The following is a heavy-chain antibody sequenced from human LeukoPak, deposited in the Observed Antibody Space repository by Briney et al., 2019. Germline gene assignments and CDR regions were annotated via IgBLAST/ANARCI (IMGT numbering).Heavy chain of an antibody. J-gene: IGHJ4*02. CDR1: GGSISSGGNY. V-gene: IGHV4-31*03. D-gene: IGHD3-3*01. Sequence: PSETLSLTCTVSGGSISSGGNYWSWIRQHPGKDLEWIGYIFYSGSAFYNPSLESRVSISVDTSKNQFSLKLSSVTAADTAVYYCARHEPDFWSAPDYWGQGTLVTVSS. CDR2: IFYSGSA. CDR3: ARHEPDFWSAPDY.